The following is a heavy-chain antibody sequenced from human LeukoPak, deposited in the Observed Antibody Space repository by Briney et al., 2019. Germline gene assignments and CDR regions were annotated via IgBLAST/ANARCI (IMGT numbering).Heavy chain of an antibody. CDR3: AREERYSTSSGGH. CDR2: IFYNGAT. CDR1: GGSISSSSWY. J-gene: IGHJ1*01. D-gene: IGHD1-26*01. Sequence: ETLSLTCTVSGGSISSSSWYWGWIRQPPGKGLEWIGTIFYNGATQYNPSLKSRVTLSVDTFRNQFSLRLTSVTAADTAVYYCAREERYSTSSGGHWGQGTLVTVSS. V-gene: IGHV4-39*07.